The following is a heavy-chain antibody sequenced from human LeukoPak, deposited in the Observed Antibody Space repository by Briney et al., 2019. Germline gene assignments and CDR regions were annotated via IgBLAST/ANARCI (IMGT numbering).Heavy chain of an antibody. V-gene: IGHV4-59*08. CDR2: IYNSIST. Sequence: SETLSLTCTVSGVSTSSDYWTWIRQPPGKGLEWIGYIYNSISTNYNPSLKSRVTISLDTSKNQFSLKLSSVTAADTAVYYCAKLAPRGGIDYWGQGTLVIVSS. CDR1: GVSTSSDY. CDR3: AKLAPRGGIDY. J-gene: IGHJ4*02. D-gene: IGHD3-16*01.